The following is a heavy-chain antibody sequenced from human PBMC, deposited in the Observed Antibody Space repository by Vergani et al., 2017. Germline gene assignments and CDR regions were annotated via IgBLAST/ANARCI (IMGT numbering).Heavy chain of an antibody. V-gene: IGHV3-33*08. Sequence: QVQLVESGGGVVQPGRSLRLSCAASGFTFSSYGMHWVRQAPGKGLEWVAVIWYDGSNKYYADSVKGRFTISRDNSKNTLYLQMNSLRAEDTAVYYCARDPINYYGSGSLSYWGQGTLVTVSS. CDR2: IWYDGSNK. J-gene: IGHJ4*02. CDR3: ARDPINYYGSGSLSY. D-gene: IGHD3-10*01. CDR1: GFTFSSYG.